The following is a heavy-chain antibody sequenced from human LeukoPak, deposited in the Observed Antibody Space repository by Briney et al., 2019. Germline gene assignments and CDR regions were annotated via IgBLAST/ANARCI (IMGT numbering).Heavy chain of an antibody. CDR1: GFTFSSYW. J-gene: IGHJ6*03. D-gene: IGHD6-25*01. Sequence: GGSLRLSCAASGFTFSSYWMNWVRQAPGKGLEWVANIKRDGSEKYYVDSVKGRFTISRDNAKNSLYLQMNSLRADDTAVYYCARFAAGGSYYYYMDVWGKGTTVTVSS. CDR3: ARFAAGGSYYYYMDV. V-gene: IGHV3-7*01. CDR2: IKRDGSEK.